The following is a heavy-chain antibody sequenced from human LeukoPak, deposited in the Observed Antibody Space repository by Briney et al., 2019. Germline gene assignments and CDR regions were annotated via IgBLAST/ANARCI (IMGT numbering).Heavy chain of an antibody. CDR2: IYYSGST. CDR1: GDSISSSSYY. V-gene: IGHV4-39*07. CDR3: AGGGYSGYGEYYFDY. D-gene: IGHD5-12*01. Sequence: ASETLSLTCTVSGDSISSSSYYWGWIRQPPGKGLEWIGSIYYSGSTYYNPSLKSRVTISVDTSKNQFSLKLSSVTAADTAVYYCAGGGYSGYGEYYFDYWGQGTLVTVSS. J-gene: IGHJ4*02.